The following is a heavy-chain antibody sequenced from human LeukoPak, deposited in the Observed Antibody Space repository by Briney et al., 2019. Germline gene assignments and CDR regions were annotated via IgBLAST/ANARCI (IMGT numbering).Heavy chain of an antibody. CDR1: GFTFSSYA. V-gene: IGHV3-23*01. CDR3: AKGPRRYSSGWCDY. Sequence: PGGSLRLSCAASGFTFSSYAMSWVPQAPGKGLEWVSAISGSGGSTYYADSVKGRFTISRDNSNNTLYLQMNSRRAEDTAVYYCAKGPRRYSSGWCDYWGQGTLVTVSS. J-gene: IGHJ4*02. CDR2: ISGSGGST. D-gene: IGHD6-19*01.